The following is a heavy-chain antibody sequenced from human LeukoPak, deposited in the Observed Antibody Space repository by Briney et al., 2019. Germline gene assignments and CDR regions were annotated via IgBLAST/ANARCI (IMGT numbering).Heavy chain of an antibody. V-gene: IGHV3-23*01. CDR1: GFTFSSYA. D-gene: IGHD3-10*01. J-gene: IGHJ4*02. Sequence: GGSLRLSCAASGFTFSSYAMSWVRQAPGTGLEWVSAISGSGGSTYYADSVKGRFTISRDNSKNTLYLQMNSLRAEDTAVYYCAPVEHLGEAFGYWGQGTLVTVSS. CDR2: ISGSGGST. CDR3: APVEHLGEAFGY.